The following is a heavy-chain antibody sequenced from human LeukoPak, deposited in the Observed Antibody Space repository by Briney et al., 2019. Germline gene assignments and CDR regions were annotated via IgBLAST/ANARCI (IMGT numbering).Heavy chain of an antibody. CDR3: AKDLYYDSSGCGTPMDY. CDR2: ISGSGGST. V-gene: IGHV3-23*01. CDR1: GFTFSSYA. J-gene: IGHJ4*02. Sequence: GGSLRLSCAASGFTFSSYAMSWVRQAPGKGLEWVSAISGSGGSTYYADSVKGRFTISRDNSKNTLYLQMNSLRAEDTAVYYCAKDLYYDSSGCGTPMDYWGQGTLVTVSS. D-gene: IGHD3-22*01.